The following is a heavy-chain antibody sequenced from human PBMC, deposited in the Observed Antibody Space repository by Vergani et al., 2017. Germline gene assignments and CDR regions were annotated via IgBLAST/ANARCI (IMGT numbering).Heavy chain of an antibody. D-gene: IGHD6-19*01. CDR2: STPTTGNP. J-gene: IGHJ4*02. CDR1: GYSFNNYA. V-gene: IGHV7-4-1*01. CDR3: ARAKRGRLAVGATDS. Sequence: QEQLVQSGSELKKPGASVKVSCKASGYSFNNYAIHWVRQAPGQGLEWMGWSTPTTGNPTYARAFTGRFVLSLDTSISTAYLQFGSLKAEDTAVYFCARAKRGRLAVGATDSWGQGTLLTVSS.